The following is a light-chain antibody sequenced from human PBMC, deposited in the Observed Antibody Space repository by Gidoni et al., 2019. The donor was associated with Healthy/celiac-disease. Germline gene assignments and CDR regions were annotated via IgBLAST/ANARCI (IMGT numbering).Light chain of an antibody. V-gene: IGKV2-28*01. CDR1: QSLLHSNGYNY. J-gene: IGKJ2*01. Sequence: VMTQSPLSLPVTPGEPASISCSSSQSLLHSNGYNYLDWYLQKPGQSPQLLIYLGSNRASGVPDRFSGSGSGTDFTLKISRVEAEDVGVYYCMQALQTPPYTFGQGTKLEIK. CDR3: MQALQTPPYT. CDR2: LGS.